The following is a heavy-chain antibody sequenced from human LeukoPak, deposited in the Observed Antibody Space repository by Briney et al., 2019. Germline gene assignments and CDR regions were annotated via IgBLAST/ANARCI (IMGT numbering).Heavy chain of an antibody. J-gene: IGHJ4*02. Sequence: GGSLRLSCAASGFTFSSYGMHWVRQAPGKGLEWVAVIWYDGSNKYYADSVKGRFTISRGNSKNTLYLQMNSLRAEDTAVYYCAKDQAAVADYFDYWGQGTLVTVSS. CDR2: IWYDGSNK. V-gene: IGHV3-33*06. D-gene: IGHD6-19*01. CDR1: GFTFSSYG. CDR3: AKDQAAVADYFDY.